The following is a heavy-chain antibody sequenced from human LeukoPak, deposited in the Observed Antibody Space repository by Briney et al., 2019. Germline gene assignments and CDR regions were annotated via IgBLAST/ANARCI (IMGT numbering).Heavy chain of an antibody. V-gene: IGHV1-18*01. J-gene: IGHJ3*02. Sequence: VASVKVSCKASGYTFTSYGISWVRQAPGQGLEWMGWISAYNGNTNYAQKLQGRVTMTTDTSTSTAYMELRSLRSDDTAVYYCARDSTMYYYDSSGYYNVPAFDIWGQGTMVTVSS. CDR3: ARDSTMYYYDSSGYYNVPAFDI. CDR2: ISAYNGNT. CDR1: GYTFTSYG. D-gene: IGHD3-22*01.